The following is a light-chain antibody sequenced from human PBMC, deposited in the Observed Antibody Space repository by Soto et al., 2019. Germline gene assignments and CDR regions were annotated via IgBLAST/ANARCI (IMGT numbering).Light chain of an antibody. CDR3: QQDYPIT. Sequence: EIGMTQSPATLSVSTGERVTLSCRASQSVNNKVAWYQQKPGQAPRLLIYGASNRATGIPDRFSGSGSGTDFTLTFSRLEPEDIAVYYCQQDYPITFGQGTRLEIK. CDR2: GAS. CDR1: QSVNNK. V-gene: IGKV3D-15*01. J-gene: IGKJ5*01.